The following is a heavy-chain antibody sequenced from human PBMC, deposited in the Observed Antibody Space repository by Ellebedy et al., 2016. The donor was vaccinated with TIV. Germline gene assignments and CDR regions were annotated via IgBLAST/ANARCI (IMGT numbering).Heavy chain of an antibody. Sequence: ASVKVSXXASGYTFTSYGISWVRQAPGQGLEWMGWISAYNGNTNYAQKFQGRVTITADESTSTAYMELISLRSEDTAVYYCARGKAMTTVDYATYNWFDPWGQGTLVAVSS. V-gene: IGHV1-18*01. D-gene: IGHD4-23*01. CDR3: ARGKAMTTVDYATYNWFDP. CDR2: ISAYNGNT. CDR1: GYTFTSYG. J-gene: IGHJ5*02.